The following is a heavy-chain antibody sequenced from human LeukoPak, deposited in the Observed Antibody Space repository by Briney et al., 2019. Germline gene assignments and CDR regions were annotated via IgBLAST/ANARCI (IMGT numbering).Heavy chain of an antibody. CDR2: MRQDGGEI. CDR1: GFTFSTYW. D-gene: IGHD6-19*01. CDR3: ATRVSGREKYFDY. J-gene: IGHJ4*02. V-gene: IGHV3-7*01. Sequence: GGSLRLSCTASGFTFSTYWMSWVRQAPGKGLEWVANMRQDGGEIYYVDSVKGRFTISRDNAKNSLSLQMNGLRAEDTAVYYCATRVSGREKYFDYWGQGTLVTVSS.